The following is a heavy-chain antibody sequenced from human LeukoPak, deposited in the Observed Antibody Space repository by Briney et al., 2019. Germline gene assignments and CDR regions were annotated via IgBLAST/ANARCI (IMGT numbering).Heavy chain of an antibody. V-gene: IGHV3-33*06. Sequence: GGSLRLSXAASGFTFSSYGMHWVRQAPGKGLEWVAVIWYDGSNKYYADSVKGRFTISRDNSKNTLCLQMNSLRAEDTAVYYCAKGLDWYCSGGSCYNIDYWGQGTLVTVSS. CDR3: AKGLDWYCSGGSCYNIDY. CDR1: GFTFSSYG. D-gene: IGHD2-15*01. CDR2: IWYDGSNK. J-gene: IGHJ4*02.